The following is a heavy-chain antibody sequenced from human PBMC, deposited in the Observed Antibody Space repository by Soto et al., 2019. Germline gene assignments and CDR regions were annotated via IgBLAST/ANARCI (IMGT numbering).Heavy chain of an antibody. D-gene: IGHD4-17*01. CDR1: GVSFSTYA. CDR2: ISSDVSNK. CDR3: ASGTTVVTPFDY. V-gene: IGHV3-30-3*01. Sequence: QVQLVESGGGVVQPGRYLRLSCTAPGVSFSTYAIHWVRQAPGKGLEWVAVISSDVSNKNYADSVKGRFTISRDNSKNTLYLQMNSLGAEDTAVYYCASGTTVVTPFDYWGQGTLVTVSS. J-gene: IGHJ4*02.